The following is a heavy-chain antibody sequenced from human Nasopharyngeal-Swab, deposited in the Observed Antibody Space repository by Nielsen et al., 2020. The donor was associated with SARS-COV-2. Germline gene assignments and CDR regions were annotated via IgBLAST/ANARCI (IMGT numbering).Heavy chain of an antibody. CDR2: IKWNGGST. V-gene: IGHV3-20*04. CDR3: ARDRGVAPSNYVDY. Sequence: GESLKFSCAASGFIFDDYGMSWVRQAPGKGLEWVSAIKWNGGSTVYADSVKGRFTISRDNAKNSLFLQMNSLRVEDTAFYYCARDRGVAPSNYVDYWGQGTLVTVSS. D-gene: IGHD3-10*01. J-gene: IGHJ4*02. CDR1: GFIFDDYG.